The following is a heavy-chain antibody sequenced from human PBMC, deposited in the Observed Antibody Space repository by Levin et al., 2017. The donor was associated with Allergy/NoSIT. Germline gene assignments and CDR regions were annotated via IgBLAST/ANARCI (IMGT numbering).Heavy chain of an antibody. D-gene: IGHD3-10*01. Sequence: PGGSLRLSCAASGFTFSSYAMSWVRQAPGKGLEWVSAISGSGGSTYYADSVKGRFTISRDNSKNTLYLQMNSLRAEDTAVYYCAKRMVRGVPPVQVFDYWGQGTLVTVSS. J-gene: IGHJ4*02. CDR1: GFTFSSYA. CDR3: AKRMVRGVPPVQVFDY. CDR2: ISGSGGST. V-gene: IGHV3-23*01.